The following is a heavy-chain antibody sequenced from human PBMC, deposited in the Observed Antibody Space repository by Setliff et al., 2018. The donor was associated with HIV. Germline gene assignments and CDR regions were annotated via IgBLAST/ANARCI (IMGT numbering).Heavy chain of an antibody. V-gene: IGHV3-23*01. D-gene: IGHD6-19*01. J-gene: IGHJ4*02. Sequence: GGSLRLSCAASGFTFSSYSMNWVRQAPGKGLEWVSYISSSGGSTYYADSVQGRFTISRDNSRNTLFLQLHSLRVDDTALYYCAKAGSGWYEFDAWGQGTLVTVSS. CDR3: AKAGSGWYEFDA. CDR1: GFTFSSYS. CDR2: ISSSGGST.